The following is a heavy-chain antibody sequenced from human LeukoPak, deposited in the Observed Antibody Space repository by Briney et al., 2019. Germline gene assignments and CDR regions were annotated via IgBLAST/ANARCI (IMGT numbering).Heavy chain of an antibody. CDR1: GYTFTTYG. CDR3: ARTSHESVLYWSDP. J-gene: IGHJ5*02. Sequence: GASVKVSCKASGYTFTTYGIGWVRQAPGQGLEWMGWISGYNGNTNYAQKFQGRVTMTTDTSTSTAYMELRRLRSDDTAVYYCARTSHESVLYWSDPWGQGTLVTVSS. CDR2: ISGYNGNT. V-gene: IGHV1-18*01. D-gene: IGHD3-16*01.